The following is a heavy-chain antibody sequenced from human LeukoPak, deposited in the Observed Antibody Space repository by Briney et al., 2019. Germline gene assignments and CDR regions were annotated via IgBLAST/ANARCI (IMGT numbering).Heavy chain of an antibody. V-gene: IGHV3-23*01. CDR3: ARRPGGTPDY. J-gene: IGHJ4*02. Sequence: GGSLRLSCAASGFSFSDYAMMWVRQAPGEGLEWVSAIGADGRGTDYADSVKGRFTISRDNSRNTVYLQMNSLRGEDAALYYCARRPGGTPDYWGLGTLVTVS. CDR2: IGADGRGT. CDR1: GFSFSDYA. D-gene: IGHD1-26*01.